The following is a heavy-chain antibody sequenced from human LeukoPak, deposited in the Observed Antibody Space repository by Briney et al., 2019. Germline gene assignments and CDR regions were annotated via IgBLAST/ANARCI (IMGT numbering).Heavy chain of an antibody. CDR1: GFTFSSYA. J-gene: IGHJ4*02. V-gene: IGHV3-30*04. D-gene: IGHD6-13*01. CDR3: ARDPAAAGIVDY. Sequence: GGSLRLSCAASGFTFSSYAMHWVRQAPGKGLEWVAVISYDGSNKHYADSVKGRFTISRDNSKNTLYLQMNSLRAEDTAVYYCARDPAAAGIVDYWGQGTLVTVSS. CDR2: ISYDGSNK.